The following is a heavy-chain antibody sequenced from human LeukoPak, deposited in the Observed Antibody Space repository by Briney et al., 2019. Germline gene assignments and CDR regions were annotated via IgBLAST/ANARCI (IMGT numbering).Heavy chain of an antibody. V-gene: IGHV3-48*02. CDR2: ISSSSSTI. Sequence: PGGSLRLSCAASGFXFSSYSMNWVRQAPGKGLEWVSCISSSSSTIYYADSVKGRFTISRDNAKNSLYLQMNSLRDEDTAVYYCARDEGSSGWPYYYYYYGMDVWGQGTTVTVSS. CDR3: ARDEGSSGWPYYYYYYGMDV. J-gene: IGHJ6*02. D-gene: IGHD6-19*01. CDR1: GFXFSSYS.